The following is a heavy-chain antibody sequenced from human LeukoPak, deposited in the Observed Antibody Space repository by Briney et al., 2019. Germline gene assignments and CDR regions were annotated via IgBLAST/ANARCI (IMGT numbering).Heavy chain of an antibody. CDR2: ITSSSSYI. CDR3: ARGGYCSGGTCYYGDFDY. Sequence: GGSLRLSCAASEFNFSNYNMNWVRQAPGKGLEWVSSITSSSSYIYYADSVKGRFTISRDNAKNSLYLQMNSLRAEDTAVYYCARGGYCSGGTCYYGDFDYWGQGTLVTVSS. D-gene: IGHD2-15*01. J-gene: IGHJ4*02. CDR1: EFNFSNYN. V-gene: IGHV3-21*01.